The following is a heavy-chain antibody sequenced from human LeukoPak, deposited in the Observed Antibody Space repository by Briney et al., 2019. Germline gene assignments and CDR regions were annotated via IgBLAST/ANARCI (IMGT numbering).Heavy chain of an antibody. CDR3: ARAQDTYNSLYFDY. D-gene: IGHD5-24*01. V-gene: IGHV3-9*01. CDR2: ISWNSASI. J-gene: IGHJ4*02. Sequence: QSGRSLRLSCAASGFIFDDYAMHWVRQAPGKGLEWVSGISWNSASIGYADSVRGRFTISRDNAKNTMYLQMNTLRVEDTAVYYCARAQDTYNSLYFDYWGQGALVTVPS. CDR1: GFIFDDYA.